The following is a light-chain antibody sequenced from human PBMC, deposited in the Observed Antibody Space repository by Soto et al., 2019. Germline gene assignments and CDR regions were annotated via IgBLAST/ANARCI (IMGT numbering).Light chain of an antibody. CDR3: QKSYSTPIN. CDR2: AAS. Sequence: DIQMTQSPSSLSASVGDIVTITCRASQSISFYLNWYQQKPGNAPKVLIYAASNLQTGVPSRFSGSGSGTAFTLTINSLQPEDFATYSCQKSYSTPINFGQGTRLEIK. V-gene: IGKV1-39*01. J-gene: IGKJ5*01. CDR1: QSISFY.